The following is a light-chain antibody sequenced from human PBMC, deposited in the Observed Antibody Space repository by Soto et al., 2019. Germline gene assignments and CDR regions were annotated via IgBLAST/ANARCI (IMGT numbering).Light chain of an antibody. CDR1: QSVSSSF. V-gene: IGKV3-20*01. CDR2: GAS. CDR3: QQYDSSPYT. Sequence: EIVLTQSPGTLSLSPGDRATLSCRASQSVSSSFLAWYQLKPGQAPRLLIYGASSRATGIPDRFSGSGSGTDFTLTISRLEPEDFAVYYCQQYDSSPYTFAQGTKLEIK. J-gene: IGKJ2*01.